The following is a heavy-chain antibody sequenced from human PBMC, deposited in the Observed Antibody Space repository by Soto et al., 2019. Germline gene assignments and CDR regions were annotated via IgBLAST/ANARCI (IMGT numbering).Heavy chain of an antibody. CDR3: AKASPDCSGGSCSFDY. Sequence: GGSLRLSCAASGFTFSSYGMHWVRQAPGKGLEWVAVISYDGSNKYYADSVKGRFTISRDNFKNTLYLQMNSLRAEDTAVYYCAKASPDCSGGSCSFDYWGQGTLVTVSS. D-gene: IGHD2-15*01. CDR2: ISYDGSNK. CDR1: GFTFSSYG. V-gene: IGHV3-30*18. J-gene: IGHJ4*02.